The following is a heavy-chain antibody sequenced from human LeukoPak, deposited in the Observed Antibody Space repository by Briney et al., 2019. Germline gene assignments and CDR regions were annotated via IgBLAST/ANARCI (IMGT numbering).Heavy chain of an antibody. V-gene: IGHV4-39*07. J-gene: IGHJ4*02. CDR3: ARAGFWRGFLDY. CDR1: GGSISSSSYY. CDR2: IYYSGST. D-gene: IGHD3-3*01. Sequence: SETLSLTCTVSGGSISSSSYYWGWIRQPPGKGLEWIGSIYYSGSTYYNPSLKRRVTISVDTSKNQFSLKLSSVTAADTAVYYCARAGFWRGFLDYWGQGTLVTVSS.